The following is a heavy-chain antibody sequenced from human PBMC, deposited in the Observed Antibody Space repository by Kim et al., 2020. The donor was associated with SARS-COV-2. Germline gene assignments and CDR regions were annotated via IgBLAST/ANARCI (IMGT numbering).Heavy chain of an antibody. CDR2: IYYSGST. Sequence: SETLSLTCTVSGGSISSYYWSWIRQPPGKGLEWIGYIYYSGSTNYNPSLKSRVTISVDTSKNQFSLKLSSVTAADTAVYYCAREGFAMIGGGFDYWGQGTLVTVSS. CDR3: AREGFAMIGGGFDY. CDR1: GGSISSYY. J-gene: IGHJ4*02. D-gene: IGHD3-22*01. V-gene: IGHV4-59*01.